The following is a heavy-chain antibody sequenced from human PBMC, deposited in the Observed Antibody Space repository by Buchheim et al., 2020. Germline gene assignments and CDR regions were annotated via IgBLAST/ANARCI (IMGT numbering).Heavy chain of an antibody. CDR2: INSDGSSP. V-gene: IGHV3-74*01. CDR1: GFTFSYFW. Sequence: EVQLVESGGGLVQPGGSLRLSCAASGFTFSYFWMHWVRQAPGKGLVWVSRINSDGSSPTYALSVQGRFTISRDNAKNPLYLQMNSLRAEDTAVYYCARDWTSIAARPDYWGQGTL. J-gene: IGHJ4*02. CDR3: ARDWTSIAARPDY. D-gene: IGHD6-6*01.